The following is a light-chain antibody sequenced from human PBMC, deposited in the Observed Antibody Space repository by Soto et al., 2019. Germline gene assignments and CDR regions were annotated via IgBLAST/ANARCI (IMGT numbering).Light chain of an antibody. Sequence: QSVLTQPAYVSGSPGQSITISCTGTSSDVGGYNYVSWYQQHPGKAPKLMIYDVSNRPSGVSNRFSGSKSGNTASLTISGLQAEDEADYYCSSYTSRRTYVFGTGTKVTVL. CDR3: SSYTSRRTYV. CDR1: SSDVGGYNY. CDR2: DVS. J-gene: IGLJ1*01. V-gene: IGLV2-14*01.